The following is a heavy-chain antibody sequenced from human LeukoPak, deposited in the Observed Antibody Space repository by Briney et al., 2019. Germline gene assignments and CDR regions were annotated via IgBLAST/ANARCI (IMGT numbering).Heavy chain of an antibody. J-gene: IGHJ4*02. D-gene: IGHD6-19*01. CDR3: ATDLQGRGGWGY. Sequence: GASVKVSCKVSGYTLTELSMHWVRQAPGKGLEWMGGFDPEDGETIYAQKFQGRVTMTEDTSTDTAYMELSSLRSEDTAVYYCATDLQGRGGWGYWGQGTLVTVSS. CDR2: FDPEDGET. CDR1: GYTLTELS. V-gene: IGHV1-24*01.